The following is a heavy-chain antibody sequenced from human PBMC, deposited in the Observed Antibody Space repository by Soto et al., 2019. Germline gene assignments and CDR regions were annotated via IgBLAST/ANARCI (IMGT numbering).Heavy chain of an antibody. CDR1: GFTFSSYS. Sequence: GESLKISCAASGFTFSSYSMNWVRQAPGKGLEWVSYISSSSSTIYYADSVKGRFTISRDNAKNSLYLQMNSLRAEDTAVYYCAVNWDDAFDIWGQGTMVTVSS. D-gene: IGHD1-1*01. CDR3: AVNWDDAFDI. J-gene: IGHJ3*02. CDR2: ISSSSSTI. V-gene: IGHV3-48*04.